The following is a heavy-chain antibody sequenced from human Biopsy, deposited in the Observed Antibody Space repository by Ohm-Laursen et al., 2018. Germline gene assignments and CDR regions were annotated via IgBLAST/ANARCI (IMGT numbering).Heavy chain of an antibody. CDR3: ARMFARLGPCGGGTCCPGDDY. CDR1: GFTFSDHY. D-gene: IGHD2-15*01. CDR2: SRNQANGYTT. V-gene: IGHV3-72*01. Sequence: GSLRLSCAASGFTFSDHYMEWVRQAPGRGLEWVGRSRNQANGYTTEYAASVKGRLTISRDESETSMYLQMSGLKTEDAAVYYCARMFARLGPCGGGTCCPGDDYWGQGTLVTVSS. J-gene: IGHJ4*02.